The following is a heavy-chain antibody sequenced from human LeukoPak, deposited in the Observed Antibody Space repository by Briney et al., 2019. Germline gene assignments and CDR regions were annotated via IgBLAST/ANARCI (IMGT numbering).Heavy chain of an antibody. J-gene: IGHJ4*02. V-gene: IGHV3-11*01. CDR3: ARDRDYYYDSSGYYLGY. D-gene: IGHD3-22*01. CDR1: GFTFSDYY. Sequence: GGSLRLSCAASGFTFSDYYMSWIRQAPGKGLEWVSYISSSGNTIYYVDSVKGRFTISRDNAKKSLYLQMNSLRAEGTAVYYCARDRDYYYDSSGYYLGYWGQGTLVTVSS. CDR2: ISSSGNTI.